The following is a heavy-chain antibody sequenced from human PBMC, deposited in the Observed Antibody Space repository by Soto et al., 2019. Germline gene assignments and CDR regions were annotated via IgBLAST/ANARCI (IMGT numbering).Heavy chain of an antibody. D-gene: IGHD2-15*01. CDR2: TSYDGSKK. J-gene: IGHJ4*02. Sequence: GGSLRLSCAASGFTFSAYGMHWVRQAPGKGLEWVAFTSYDGSKKYHVDSVKGRFTISRDNSKSTLYLQMNSLTVEDTAVYYCANSIVAAAPFDNWDQGTQVTVSS. CDR1: GFTFSAYG. CDR3: ANSIVAAAPFDN. V-gene: IGHV3-30*18.